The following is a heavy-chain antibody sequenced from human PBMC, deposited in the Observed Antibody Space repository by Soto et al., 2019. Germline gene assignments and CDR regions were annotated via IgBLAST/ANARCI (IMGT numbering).Heavy chain of an antibody. D-gene: IGHD2-15*01. V-gene: IGHV4-31*02. CDR3: ARGIVVVVTAPLSYPCFDL. CDR1: GGSISSGGYY. J-gene: IGHJ5*02. CDR2: IYYSGST. Sequence: TFSGGSISSGGYYWSWIRQHPGKGLEWIGYIYYSGSTYYNPSLKSRVTISVDTSKNQFSLKLSSVTAADTAVYYCARGIVVVVTAPLSYPCFDLWGQGTLLTVSS.